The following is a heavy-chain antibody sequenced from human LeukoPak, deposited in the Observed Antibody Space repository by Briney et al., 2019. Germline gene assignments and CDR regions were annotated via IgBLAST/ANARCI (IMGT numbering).Heavy chain of an antibody. D-gene: IGHD3-22*01. CDR1: GGTFSSYA. CDR3: ARAPYRGSGYYYDSSGPLALDY. Sequence: SVKVSCKASGGTFSSYAISWVRQAPGQGLEWMGGIIPIFGTANYAQKFQGRVTITADESTSTAYMELSSLRSEDTAVYYCARAPYRGSGYYYDSSGPLALDYWGQGTLVTVSS. CDR2: IIPIFGTA. V-gene: IGHV1-69*13. J-gene: IGHJ4*02.